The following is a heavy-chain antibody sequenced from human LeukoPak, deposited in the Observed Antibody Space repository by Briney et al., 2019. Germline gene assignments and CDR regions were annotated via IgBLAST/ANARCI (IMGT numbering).Heavy chain of an antibody. CDR3: ARDTPDGRVTKFDY. CDR2: INPSNGNP. CDR1: GYTFKTYA. D-gene: IGHD4-17*01. J-gene: IGHJ4*02. V-gene: IGHV7-4-1*02. Sequence: ASVKVSCKSSGYTFKTYAINWLRQAPGQGLEWVGWINPSNGNPTYAQGFTGRFVFSLDTSVSTAFLHISSLQIEDTAVYYCARDTPDGRVTKFDYWGQETLVTVSS.